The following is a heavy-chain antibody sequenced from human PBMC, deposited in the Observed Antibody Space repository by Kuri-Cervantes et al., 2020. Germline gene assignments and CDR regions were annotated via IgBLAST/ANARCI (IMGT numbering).Heavy chain of an antibody. Sequence: SLKISCAASGFTFDDYAMHWVRQAPGKGLEWVSGISWNSGSIGYADSVKGRFTISRDNAKNSLYLQMNSLRAEDTALYYCAKDSGYYYDSSGPPFDYWGQGTLVTVSS. CDR2: ISWNSGSI. CDR1: GFTFDDYA. CDR3: AKDSGYYYDSSGPPFDY. D-gene: IGHD3-22*01. J-gene: IGHJ4*02. V-gene: IGHV3-9*01.